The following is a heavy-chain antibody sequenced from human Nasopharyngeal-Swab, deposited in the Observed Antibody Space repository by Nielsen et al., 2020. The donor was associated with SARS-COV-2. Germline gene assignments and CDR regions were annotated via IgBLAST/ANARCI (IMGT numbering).Heavy chain of an antibody. CDR2: VSYDGRHK. CDR3: AKSLRGVSLSFGYYYGLDV. Sequence: VRRAPGKGLEWVAVVSYDGRHKSYADSVKGRFTVSRDNSKNTMYLQMSSLRAEDTAIYYCAKSLRGVSLSFGYYYGLDVWGQGTTVTVSS. D-gene: IGHD3-10*01. J-gene: IGHJ6*02. V-gene: IGHV3-30*18.